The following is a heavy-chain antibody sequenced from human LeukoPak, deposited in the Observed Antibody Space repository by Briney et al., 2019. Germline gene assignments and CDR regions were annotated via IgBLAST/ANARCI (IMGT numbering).Heavy chain of an antibody. J-gene: IGHJ4*02. Sequence: SETLSLTCTVSGGSISSSSYYWGWIRQPPGKGLEWIGSIYYSGSTYYNPSLKSRVTISVDTSKNQFSLKLRSVTAADTAVYYCARTGDIVVVPAAEDWGQGTLVTVSS. CDR2: IYYSGST. CDR3: ARTGDIVVVPAAED. CDR1: GGSISSSSYY. V-gene: IGHV4-39*01. D-gene: IGHD2-2*01.